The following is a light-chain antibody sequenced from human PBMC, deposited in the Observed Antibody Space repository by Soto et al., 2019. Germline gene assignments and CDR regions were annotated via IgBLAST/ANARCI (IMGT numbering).Light chain of an antibody. J-gene: IGKJ4*01. Sequence: EVVLKQSPGTLSLSPRERATLSCRASQSFSSSNLAWYQHKPGQPPKLIVYSASRRATGIPDRFSGSGSGTDFTLTISRLEPEDFALYYCQRYGGSPPVTFGGGTKVDIK. CDR1: QSFSSSN. V-gene: IGKV3-20*01. CDR2: SAS. CDR3: QRYGGSPPVT.